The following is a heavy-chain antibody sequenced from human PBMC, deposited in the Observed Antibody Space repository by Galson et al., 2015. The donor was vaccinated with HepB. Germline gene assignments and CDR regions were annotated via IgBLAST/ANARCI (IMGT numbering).Heavy chain of an antibody. V-gene: IGHV4-31*03. D-gene: IGHD2-2*02. Sequence: LSLTCTVSGGSISSGGYYWSWIRQHPGKGLEWIGFIYDSGKTYYNPSLKSRITISIDTSKNQFSLKLSSVTAADTAVFYCARCDTPYYFMDVWGQGTTVTVSS. CDR3: ARCDTPYYFMDV. CDR1: GGSISSGGYY. J-gene: IGHJ6*02. CDR2: IYDSGKT.